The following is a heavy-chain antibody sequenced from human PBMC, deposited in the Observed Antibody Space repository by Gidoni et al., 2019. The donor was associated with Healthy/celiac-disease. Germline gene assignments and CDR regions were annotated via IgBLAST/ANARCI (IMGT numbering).Heavy chain of an antibody. Sequence: QVQLVESGGGVVQPGRSLRLSCAASGFTFSSYGMHWVRQAPGKGLEWVAVIWYDGSNKYYADSVKGRFTISRDNSKNTLYLQMNSLRAEDTAVYYCARSRWTTLVGYFDYWGQGTLVTVSS. J-gene: IGHJ4*02. V-gene: IGHV3-33*01. CDR3: ARSRWTTLVGYFDY. D-gene: IGHD6-6*01. CDR2: IWYDGSNK. CDR1: GFTFSSYG.